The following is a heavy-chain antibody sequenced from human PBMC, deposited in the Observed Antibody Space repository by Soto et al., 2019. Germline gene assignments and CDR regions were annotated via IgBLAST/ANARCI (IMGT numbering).Heavy chain of an antibody. CDR2: IYSGGTT. CDR3: ARRWG. J-gene: IGHJ3*01. D-gene: IGHD1-26*01. V-gene: IGHV3-66*01. Sequence: ESGGGLVQPGGSLRLSCAASGFIVSSNYMSWVRQAPGKGPEWVALIYSGGTTHYAESVKGRFTISSDKSKNTLYLKMNSLRAEDTAVYYCARRWGWGRGTMVTVSS. CDR1: GFIVSSNY.